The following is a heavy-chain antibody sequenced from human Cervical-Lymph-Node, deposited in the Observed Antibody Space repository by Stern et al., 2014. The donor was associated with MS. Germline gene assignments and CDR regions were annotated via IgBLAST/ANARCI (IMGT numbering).Heavy chain of an antibody. CDR3: ARDTSSPERSDW. J-gene: IGHJ4*02. CDR2: ITNVGST. D-gene: IGHD1-1*01. V-gene: IGHV3-53*01. CDR1: GFTVSRDY. Sequence: MQLVESGGGVIQPGGSLRLSCTASGFTVSRDYMTWVRQAPGQGLEWVSLITNVGSTFYTASVKGRFTISRDDSKNTVYLHMTSLRAEDTAMYYCARDTSSPERSDWWGQGTLVTVSS.